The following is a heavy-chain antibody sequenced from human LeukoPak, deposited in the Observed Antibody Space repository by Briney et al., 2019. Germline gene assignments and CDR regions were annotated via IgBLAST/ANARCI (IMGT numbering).Heavy chain of an antibody. CDR3: ARGGDTALVRNYYYMDV. CDR1: GYTFTSYY. Sequence: SVKVSCKASGYTFTSYYMHWVRQAPGQGLEWMGGIVPVFGTPSRAQKFQGRLTITADESTGTAYMELSSLTSDDTAVYYCARGGDTALVRNYYYMDVWGKGTTVIISS. D-gene: IGHD5-18*01. J-gene: IGHJ6*03. CDR2: IVPVFGTP. V-gene: IGHV1-69*13.